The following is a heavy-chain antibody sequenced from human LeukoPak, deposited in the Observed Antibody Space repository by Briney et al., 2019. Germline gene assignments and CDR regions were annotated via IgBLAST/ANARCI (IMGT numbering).Heavy chain of an antibody. D-gene: IGHD3-9*01. J-gene: IGHJ5*02. CDR1: GGSISSYY. CDR2: IYYSGST. CDR3: ARDLAPYDILSTTGPAFDP. Sequence: SETLSITCTVSGGSISSYYWSWIRQPPGKGLEWIGYIYYSGSTNYNPSLKSRVTISVDTSKNQFSLKLSSVTAADTAVYYCARDLAPYDILSTTGPAFDPWGQGTLVTVSS. V-gene: IGHV4-59*01.